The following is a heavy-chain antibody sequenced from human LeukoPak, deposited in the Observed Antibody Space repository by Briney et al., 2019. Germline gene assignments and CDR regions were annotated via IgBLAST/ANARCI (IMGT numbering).Heavy chain of an antibody. CDR1: GFTFSDYT. Sequence: GGSLRLSCTASGFTFSDYTLSWVRQAPGQGVGWVGFIRINAHGGATEYAASVEGRFTISRDDSKSIAYLQMNSLKTEDTAVYYCARIYYAMDVWGQGTMVTVSS. CDR2: IRINAHGGAT. J-gene: IGHJ6*02. CDR3: ARIYYAMDV. V-gene: IGHV3-49*04.